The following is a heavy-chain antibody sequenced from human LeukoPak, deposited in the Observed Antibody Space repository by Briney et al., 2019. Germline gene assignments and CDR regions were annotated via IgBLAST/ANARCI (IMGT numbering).Heavy chain of an antibody. J-gene: IGHJ4*02. Sequence: ASVKVSCKASGYTFTSYYIHWVRQAPGQGLGWMGIINPSGGSTSYTQKLQDRVTLTRDTSTSTVYMELSSLRTEDTAIYYCTRGHGSGYQDYWGQGTLVTVSS. CDR3: TRGHGSGYQDY. D-gene: IGHD3-22*01. V-gene: IGHV1-46*01. CDR2: INPSGGST. CDR1: GYTFTSYY.